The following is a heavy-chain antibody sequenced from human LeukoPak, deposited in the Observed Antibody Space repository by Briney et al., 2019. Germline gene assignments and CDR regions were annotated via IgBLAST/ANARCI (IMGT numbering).Heavy chain of an antibody. V-gene: IGHV3-33*01. CDR3: ARDDSGWVDY. CDR2: IWYDGTNK. D-gene: IGHD6-19*01. J-gene: IGHJ4*02. Sequence: GGSLRLSGAASGFTFSSYAMHWVRQAPGKGLEWVSVIWYDGTNKYYAGSVKGRFTISRDNSKNTLYLQMNSLRAEDTAVYYCARDDSGWVDYWGQGTLVTVSS. CDR1: GFTFSSYA.